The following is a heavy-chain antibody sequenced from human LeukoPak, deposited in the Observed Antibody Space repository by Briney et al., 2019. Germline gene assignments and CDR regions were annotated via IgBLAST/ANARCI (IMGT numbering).Heavy chain of an antibody. D-gene: IGHD3-22*01. J-gene: IGHJ5*02. CDR2: ISYDGSNK. Sequence: PGESLKLSCEGSGFSLSSYSMHWVRQAPGKGLEWVAVISYDGSNKYYADSVKGRFTISRDNSKNTLYLQMNSLRAEDTAVYYCAREPSSGYYYAWFDPWGQGTLVTVSS. V-gene: IGHV3-30*04. CDR3: AREPSSGYYYAWFDP. CDR1: GFSLSSYS.